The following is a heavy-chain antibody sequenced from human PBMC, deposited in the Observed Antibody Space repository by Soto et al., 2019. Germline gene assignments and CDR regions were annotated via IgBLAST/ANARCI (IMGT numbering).Heavy chain of an antibody. CDR3: VRDGTKTLRDWFDP. D-gene: IGHD1-1*01. CDR2: IYATGTT. V-gene: IGHV4-4*07. Sequence: SETLSLTCTVSGASISGFYWSWIRKYAGKGLEWIGRIYATGTTDYNPSLKSRVMMSVDTSKKQFSLKLRSVTAADAAVYYCVRDGTKTLRDWFDPWGQGISVTVSS. CDR1: GASISGFY. J-gene: IGHJ5*02.